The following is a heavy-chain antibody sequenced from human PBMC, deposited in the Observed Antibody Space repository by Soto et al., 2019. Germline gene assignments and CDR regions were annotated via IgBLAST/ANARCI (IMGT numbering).Heavy chain of an antibody. CDR2: IYYSGST. CDR3: ARAYKSDYFDY. Sequence: PSETLSLTCTVSGGSISSYYWSWIRQPPGKGLEWIGYIYYSGSTNYNPSLKSRVTISVDTSKNQFSLKLSSVTAADTAVYYCARAYKSDYFDYWGQGTLVTSPQ. CDR1: GGSISSYY. D-gene: IGHD3-10*01. V-gene: IGHV4-59*01. J-gene: IGHJ4*02.